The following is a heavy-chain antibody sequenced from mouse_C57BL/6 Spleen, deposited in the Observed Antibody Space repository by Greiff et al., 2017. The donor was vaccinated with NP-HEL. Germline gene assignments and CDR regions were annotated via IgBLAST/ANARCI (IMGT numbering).Heavy chain of an antibody. CDR3: ARGRLETTVVDFDY. CDR1: GYTFTDYY. Sequence: VQLQQSGPELVKPGASVKISCKASGYTFTDYYMNWVKQSHGKSLEWIGDINPNSGGTSYNQKFKGKATLTVDKSSSTAYMEIRRLTSEASAVYYCARGRLETTVVDFDYWGKGTTLTVSS. D-gene: IGHD1-1*01. V-gene: IGHV1-26*01. J-gene: IGHJ2*01. CDR2: INPNSGGT.